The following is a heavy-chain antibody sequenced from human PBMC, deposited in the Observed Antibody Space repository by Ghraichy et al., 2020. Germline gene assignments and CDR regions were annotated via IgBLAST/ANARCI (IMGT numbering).Heavy chain of an antibody. CDR2: IKQGGGEK. CDR1: EFSFNKFW. Sequence: GGSLRLSCVGSEFSFNKFWMSWVRQAPGKGLEWVASIKQGGGEKHYADSLKGRIAISRDNTQKSLFLQLDSLRVDDTAVYYCARARGGWCTTTNCFAEYAEYWGEVTLVTVSS. D-gene: IGHD1-26*01. V-gene: IGHV3-7*01. J-gene: IGHJ4*02. CDR3: ARARGGWCTTTNCFAEYAEY.